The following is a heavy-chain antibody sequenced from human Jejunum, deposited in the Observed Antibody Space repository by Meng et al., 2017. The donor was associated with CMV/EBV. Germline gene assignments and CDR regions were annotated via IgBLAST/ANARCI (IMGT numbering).Heavy chain of an antibody. D-gene: IGHD2-21*02. V-gene: IGHV3-53*01. CDR2: IYSGGPT. J-gene: IGHJ5*02. CDR1: GFTVTRSY. Sequence: LSLSCAASGFTVTRSYMSWVRQAPGKGLEWVSTIYSGGPTYYADSVKGRFTVSRDNSKNTLYFHMNSLRAEDTAVYYCARGDSGFDPWGQGTLVTVSS. CDR3: ARGDSGFDP.